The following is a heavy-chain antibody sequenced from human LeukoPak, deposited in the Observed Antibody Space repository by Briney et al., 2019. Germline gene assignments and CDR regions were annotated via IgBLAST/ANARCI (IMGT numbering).Heavy chain of an antibody. Sequence: ASVKVSCKASGYTFTSYGISWVRQAPGQGLEWMGWISAYNGNTNYAQKLQGRVTMTTDTSTSTAYMELRSLRSDDTAVYYCARDGGRSSSGFWGGYYYYGMDVWGQGTTVTVSS. CDR1: GYTFTSYG. V-gene: IGHV1-18*01. CDR3: ARDGGRSSSGFWGGYYYYGMDV. D-gene: IGHD6-13*01. CDR2: ISAYNGNT. J-gene: IGHJ6*02.